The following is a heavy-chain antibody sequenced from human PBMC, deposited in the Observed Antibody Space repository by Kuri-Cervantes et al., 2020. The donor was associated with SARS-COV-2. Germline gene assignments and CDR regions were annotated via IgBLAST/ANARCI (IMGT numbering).Heavy chain of an antibody. CDR1: GYTFTGYY. CDR2: INPNSGGT. J-gene: IGHJ3*02. CDR3: ARSTPFRRLMVISQGGAFDI. D-gene: IGHD2-8*01. V-gene: IGHV1-2*04. Sequence: ASVKVSCKASGYTFTGYYMHRVRQAPGQGLGWMGWINPNSGGTNYAQKFQGWVTMTRDTSISTVYMELSRLRSDDTAVYYCARSTPFRRLMVISQGGAFDIWGQGTMVTVSS.